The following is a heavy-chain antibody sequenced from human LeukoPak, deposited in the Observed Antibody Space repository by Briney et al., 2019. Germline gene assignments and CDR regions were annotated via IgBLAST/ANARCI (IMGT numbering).Heavy chain of an antibody. CDR3: ARYDYVWGGPYYFDY. CDR2: ISSSSTFI. J-gene: IGHJ4*02. CDR1: GFTFSIYS. Sequence: GGSLRLSCAASGFTFSIYSLSWVRQAPGKGLEWVSSISSSSTFISYGDSVKGRFTISRDNANNSLFLQMDSLRVDDTAVYYCARYDYVWGGPYYFDYWGQGTLVTVSS. D-gene: IGHD3-16*01. V-gene: IGHV3-21*01.